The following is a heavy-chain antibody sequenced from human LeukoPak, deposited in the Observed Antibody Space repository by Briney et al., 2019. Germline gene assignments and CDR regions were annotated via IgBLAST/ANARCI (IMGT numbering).Heavy chain of an antibody. CDR2: IYYSGST. CDR3: ARQYGSGSYYPPFDY. Sequence: TPSETLSLTCTVSGGSISSSSYYWGWIRQPPGKGLEWIGSIYYSGSTYYNPSLKSRVTISVDTSKNQFSLRLSSVTASDTAVYYCARQYGSGSYYPPFDYWGQGTLVTVSS. CDR1: GGSISSSSYY. D-gene: IGHD3-10*01. J-gene: IGHJ4*02. V-gene: IGHV4-39*01.